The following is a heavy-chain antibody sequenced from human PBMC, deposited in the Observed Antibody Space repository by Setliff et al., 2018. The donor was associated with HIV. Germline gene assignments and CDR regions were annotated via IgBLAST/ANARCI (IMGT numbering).Heavy chain of an antibody. J-gene: IGHJ4*02. Sequence: PSETLSLTCTVSGVSISNYYWGWIRQPPGRGLEWIGSIYYSGSTYYNPSLKSRVTISVDTSKNQFSLKLSSVTAADTAVYYCARRRYYDSSGKSYFDYWGQGTLVTVSS. CDR1: GVSISNYY. V-gene: IGHV4-39*01. CDR3: ARRRYYDSSGKSYFDY. CDR2: IYYSGST. D-gene: IGHD3-22*01.